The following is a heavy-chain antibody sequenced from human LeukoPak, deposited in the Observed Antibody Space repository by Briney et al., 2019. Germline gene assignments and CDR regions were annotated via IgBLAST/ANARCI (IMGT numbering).Heavy chain of an antibody. CDR2: ISGSGGST. CDR3: AKDLRSPSRIQLWQYYYYYGMDV. CDR1: GFTFSSYA. Sequence: GGSLRLSCAASGFTFSSYAMSWARQAPGKGLEWVSGISGSGGSTYYADSVKGRFTISRDNSKNTLYLQMNSLRAEDTAVYYCAKDLRSPSRIQLWQYYYYYGMDVWGQGTTVTVSS. J-gene: IGHJ6*02. V-gene: IGHV3-23*01. D-gene: IGHD5-18*01.